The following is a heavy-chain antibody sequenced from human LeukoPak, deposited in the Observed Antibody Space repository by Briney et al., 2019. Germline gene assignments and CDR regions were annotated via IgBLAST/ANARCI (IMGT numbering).Heavy chain of an antibody. CDR1: GGTFSSYD. Sequence: ASVKVSCKASGGTFSSYDISWVRQAPGQGLEWMGGIMPMFGKTNYAQKFQGRVTTTADKATSTAYMELSSLRSEDTAVYYCAGGRTDIVVVPTTLRNYYFDYWGQGTLVTVSS. D-gene: IGHD2-2*01. J-gene: IGHJ4*02. CDR2: IMPMFGKT. CDR3: AGGRTDIVVVPTTLRNYYFDY. V-gene: IGHV1-69*06.